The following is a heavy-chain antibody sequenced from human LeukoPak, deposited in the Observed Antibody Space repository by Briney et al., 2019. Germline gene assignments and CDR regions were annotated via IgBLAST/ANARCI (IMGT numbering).Heavy chain of an antibody. J-gene: IGHJ4*02. Sequence: GGSLRLSCAASGFTFSSYAMTWVRQAPGKGLEWVSAISGSGGSTYYADSVKGRFTVSRDDSKNTLYLQMNSLRAEDTAVYYCAKDGGLWVSAHWGDSWGRGTLVTVSS. CDR2: ISGSGGST. V-gene: IGHV3-23*01. CDR1: GFTFSSYA. CDR3: AKDGGLWVSAHWGDS. D-gene: IGHD7-27*01.